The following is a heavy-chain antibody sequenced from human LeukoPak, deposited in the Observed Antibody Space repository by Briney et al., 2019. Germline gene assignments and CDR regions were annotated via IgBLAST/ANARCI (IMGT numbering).Heavy chain of an antibody. CDR1: GGSISSYY. D-gene: IGHD5-24*01. V-gene: IGHV4-59*08. CDR2: IYYSGST. CDR3: ARGDGYLDY. J-gene: IGHJ4*02. Sequence: SETLSLTCTVSGGSISSYYWSWIRQPPGKGLEWIGYIYYSGSTNYNPSLKSRVTISVDTSKNQFSLKLSSVTAADTAVYYCARGDGYLDYWGQGALVTVSS.